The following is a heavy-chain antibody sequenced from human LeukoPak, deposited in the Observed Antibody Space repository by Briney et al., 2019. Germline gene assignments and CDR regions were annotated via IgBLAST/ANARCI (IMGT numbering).Heavy chain of an antibody. J-gene: IGHJ5*02. D-gene: IGHD5-18*01. CDR2: ISSSSSYI. CDR3: ARDIVMVTYWFDP. CDR1: GFTFSSYS. V-gene: IGHV3-21*04. Sequence: PGGSLRLSCAASGFTFSSYSMNWVRQAPGKGLEWVSSISSSSSYIYYADSVKGRFTISRDNAKNSLYLQMNSLRAEDTAVYYCARDIVMVTYWFDPWGQGTLVTVSS.